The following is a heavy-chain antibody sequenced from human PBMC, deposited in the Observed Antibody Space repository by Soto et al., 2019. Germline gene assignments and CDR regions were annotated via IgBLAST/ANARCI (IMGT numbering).Heavy chain of an antibody. CDR1: GYSISNGYY. V-gene: IGHV4-38-2*02. D-gene: IGHD1-26*01. Sequence: PSETLSLTCAVSGYSISNGYYWGWIRQPPGKGLEWIGYMDYSGNTRYNPSLESRVTMSVDTSKNQFSLKLRSVTAADTAVYFCARDQPGSPVYDRAFDIWGQGTMVTVSS. CDR2: MDYSGNT. J-gene: IGHJ3*02. CDR3: ARDQPGSPVYDRAFDI.